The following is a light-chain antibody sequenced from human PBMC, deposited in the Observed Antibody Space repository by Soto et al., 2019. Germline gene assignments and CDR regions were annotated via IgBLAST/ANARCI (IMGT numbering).Light chain of an antibody. J-gene: IGKJ3*01. CDR2: DAS. V-gene: IGKV1D-13*01. CDR3: QQFNNYPPLFT. Sequence: AIQLTQSPSSLSASVGDRVTITCRASQGISSALAWYQQKPGKAPKLLIYDASSLESGVPSRFSGSGSGTDFTLTISSLQPEDFATYYCQQFNNYPPLFTFGPGTKVDI. CDR1: QGISSA.